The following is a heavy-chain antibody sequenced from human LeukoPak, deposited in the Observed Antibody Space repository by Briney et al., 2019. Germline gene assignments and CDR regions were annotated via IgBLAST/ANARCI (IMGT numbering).Heavy chain of an antibody. CDR3: ASSYYRSRDDAFDI. CDR2: IYYSGST. J-gene: IGHJ3*02. Sequence: SETLSLTCTVSGGSISSSSYYWGWIRQPPGKGLEWIGSIYYSGSTYYNPSLKSRVTISVDTSKNQFSLKLSSVTAADTAVYYCASSYYRSRDDAFDIWGQGTMVTVSS. CDR1: GGSISSSSYY. V-gene: IGHV4-39*01. D-gene: IGHD3-22*01.